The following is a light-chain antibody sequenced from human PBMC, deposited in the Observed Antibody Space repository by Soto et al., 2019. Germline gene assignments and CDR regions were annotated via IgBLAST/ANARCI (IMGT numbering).Light chain of an antibody. J-gene: IGKJ4*01. CDR2: KAS. V-gene: IGKV1-5*03. CDR3: QQYHSYSLT. CDR1: QSISSW. Sequence: DIQMSQSPSTLSASVGDRVTITCRASQSISSWLAWYQQKPGKAPKLLIYKASSLEGGVPSRFSGSGSGTDFTLTISSLQTDDFATYYCQQYHSYSLTFGGGTKVDI.